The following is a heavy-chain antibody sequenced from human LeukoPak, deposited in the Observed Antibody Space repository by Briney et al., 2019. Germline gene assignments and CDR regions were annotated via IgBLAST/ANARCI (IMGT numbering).Heavy chain of an antibody. J-gene: IGHJ5*02. CDR1: GGSISSSSYY. D-gene: IGHD3-10*01. CDR3: ARHGVDWFGELLNLGGSWFDP. CDR2: IYYSGST. V-gene: IGHV4-39*01. Sequence: PSETLSLTCTVSGGSISSSSYYWGWIRQPPGKGLEWIGSIYYSGSTYYNPSLKSRVTISVDTSKNQFSLKLSSVTAADTAVYYCARHGVDWFGELLNLGGSWFDPWGQGTLVTVSS.